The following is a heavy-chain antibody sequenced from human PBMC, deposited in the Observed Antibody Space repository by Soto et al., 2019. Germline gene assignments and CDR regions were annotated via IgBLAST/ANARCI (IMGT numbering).Heavy chain of an antibody. V-gene: IGHV3-23*01. J-gene: IGHJ4*02. CDR1: GFTFSSYA. CDR2: ISGSGGGT. D-gene: IGHD3-22*01. CDR3: AKHPASYYYDSSGDLAY. Sequence: GGSLRLSCAASGFTFSSYAMSWVRQAPGKGLEWVSAISGSGGGTYYADSVKGRFTISRDNSKNTLYLQMNSLRAEDTAVYYCAKHPASYYYDSSGDLAYRGKGTRVTVS.